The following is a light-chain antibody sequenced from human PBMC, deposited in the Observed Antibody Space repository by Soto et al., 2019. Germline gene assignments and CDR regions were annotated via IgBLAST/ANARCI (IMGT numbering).Light chain of an antibody. CDR1: SSDVGAYNY. J-gene: IGLJ2*01. CDR3: SSYTTSSTLI. V-gene: IGLV2-14*01. CDR2: EVN. Sequence: QSALTQPASVSGSPGQSITISCTGTSSDVGAYNYVSWYQQHPGKVPKLMTYEVNSRTSGVSYRFSGSKFVNTASLTISGLQAEDEADYYCSSYTTSSTLIFGGGTKLTVL.